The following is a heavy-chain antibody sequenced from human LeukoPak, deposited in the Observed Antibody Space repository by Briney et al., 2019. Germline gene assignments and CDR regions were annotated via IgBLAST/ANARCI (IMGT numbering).Heavy chain of an antibody. CDR2: ISSPSDTI. CDR3: TRSVRDCGGDCYPPYFDS. CDR1: GFSFSAYN. Sequence: GGSLRLSCAASGFSFSAYNMNWVRQAPGKGLEWVSYISSPSDTIYYADSVKGRFTISRDNARNSLYLQMNSLCDEDTAVYYCTRSVRDCGGDCYPPYFDSWGQGTLVTVSS. J-gene: IGHJ4*02. D-gene: IGHD2-21*01. V-gene: IGHV3-48*02.